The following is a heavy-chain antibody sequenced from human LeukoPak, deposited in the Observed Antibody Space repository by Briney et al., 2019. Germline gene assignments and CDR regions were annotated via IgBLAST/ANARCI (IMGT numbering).Heavy chain of an antibody. CDR3: VRDAWMASTPLDY. D-gene: IGHD5-24*01. V-gene: IGHV3-74*01. CDR2: IKNDGSST. J-gene: IGHJ4*02. Sequence: PGGSLRLSCAASGFTFGSYWMHWVRQAPGKGLLWVSRIKNDGSSTNYADSVKGRFTISRDNAKNTLYLQINSLRAEDTAVYYCVRDAWMASTPLDYWGQGTLVTVSS. CDR1: GFTFGSYW.